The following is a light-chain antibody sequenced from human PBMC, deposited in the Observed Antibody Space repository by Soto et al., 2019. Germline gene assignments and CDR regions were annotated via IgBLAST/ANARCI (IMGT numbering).Light chain of an antibody. V-gene: IGKV1-5*01. CDR3: QEYNIYSWT. CDR1: ESVSKW. Sequence: IQMNLSPSFLSASVGDKVTIACRATESVSKWLAWYQEKPGNPPRPLIYDASTLESGVPSRFSGSGSGTEFTLTFISLQADDFAIYYCQEYNIYSWTFGQG. CDR2: DAS. J-gene: IGKJ1*01.